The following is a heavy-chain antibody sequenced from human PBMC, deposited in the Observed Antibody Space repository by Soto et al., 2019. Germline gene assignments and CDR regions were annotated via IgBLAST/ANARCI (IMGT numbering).Heavy chain of an antibody. CDR2: INHSGST. CDR1: GGSFSGYY. J-gene: IGHJ6*02. D-gene: IGHD3-3*01. CDR3: ARGKLLNYDFWSGYYYGMDV. Sequence: SETLSLTCAVYGGSFSGYYWSWIRQPPGKGLEWIGEINHSGSTNYNPSLKSRVTISVDTSRNQFSLKLSSVTAADTAVYYCARGKLLNYDFWSGYYYGMDVWGQGTPVTVYS. V-gene: IGHV4-34*01.